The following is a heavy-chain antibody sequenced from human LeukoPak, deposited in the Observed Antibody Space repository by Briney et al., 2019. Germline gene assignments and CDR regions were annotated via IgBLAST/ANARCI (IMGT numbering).Heavy chain of an antibody. Sequence: PSETLSLTCTVSGVSISGDYWSWIRQPPGKGREWIGYIYFTGNTDHNPSLKSRVTLSMDTSKNQFSLKLTSVTAADTAVYYCARHPFSSPFDFWSQGTLVTVSS. D-gene: IGHD2/OR15-2a*01. J-gene: IGHJ4*02. CDR1: GVSISGDY. CDR2: IYFTGNT. V-gene: IGHV4-59*08. CDR3: ARHPFSSPFDF.